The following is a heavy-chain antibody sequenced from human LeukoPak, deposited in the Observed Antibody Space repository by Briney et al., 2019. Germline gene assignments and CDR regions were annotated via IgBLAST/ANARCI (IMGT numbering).Heavy chain of an antibody. Sequence: ASVKVSCKASGYTFTSYVMHWVRQAPGQGLEWMGWINTANGNTKYSQKFQGRVTVTRDTSASTAYMELSSLRSEDTAVYYCARDPYSSAWYSPYYFDYWGQGTLVTVSS. CDR3: ARDPYSSAWYSPYYFDY. V-gene: IGHV1-3*04. CDR1: GYTFTSYV. D-gene: IGHD6-19*01. J-gene: IGHJ4*02. CDR2: INTANGNT.